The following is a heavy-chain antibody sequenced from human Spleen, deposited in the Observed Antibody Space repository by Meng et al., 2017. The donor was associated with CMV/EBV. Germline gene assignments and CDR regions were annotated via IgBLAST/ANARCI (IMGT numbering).Heavy chain of an antibody. Sequence: LSLTCAASGFTFSDYAMHWVRQAPGKGLEWVAVISYDGSNKYYTDSVKGRFTISRDNSRNTVYLQMNSLRFEDTAVFYCARDTGMFDYWGQGTLVTVSS. CDR2: ISYDGSNK. J-gene: IGHJ4*02. CDR3: ARDTGMFDY. V-gene: IGHV3-30-3*01. D-gene: IGHD7-27*01. CDR1: GFTFSDYA.